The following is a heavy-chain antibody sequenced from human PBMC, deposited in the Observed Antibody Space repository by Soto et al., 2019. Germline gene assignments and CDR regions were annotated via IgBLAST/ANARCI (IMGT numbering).Heavy chain of an antibody. CDR2: IWYDGSNK. J-gene: IGHJ5*02. Sequence: QVQLVESGGGVVQPWRSLRLSCAASGFTFSSYGMHWVRQAPGKGLEWVAVIWYDGSNKYYAVSVKGRFTISRETSKNPLYLQMNSLRAEDTAVYYCARDCHYYDSSGEPVSVFAPWGQGTLVTVSS. CDR1: GFTFSSYG. CDR3: ARDCHYYDSSGEPVSVFAP. D-gene: IGHD3-22*01. V-gene: IGHV3-33*01.